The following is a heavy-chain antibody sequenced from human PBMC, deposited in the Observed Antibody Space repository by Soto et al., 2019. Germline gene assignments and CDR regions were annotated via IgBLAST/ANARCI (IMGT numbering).Heavy chain of an antibody. CDR3: AKGRYYGSGGYLGWFDH. CDR2: ISWNSGSI. J-gene: IGHJ5*02. Sequence: EVQLVESGGGLVQPGRSLRLSCAASGFTFDDYAMHWVRQAPGKGLEWVSGISWNSGSIGYADSVKGRFTISRDNRKNAVYLQMTSLRAEDTALYYCAKGRYYGSGGYLGWFDHWGQGTLVTVSS. V-gene: IGHV3-9*01. CDR1: GFTFDDYA. D-gene: IGHD3-10*01.